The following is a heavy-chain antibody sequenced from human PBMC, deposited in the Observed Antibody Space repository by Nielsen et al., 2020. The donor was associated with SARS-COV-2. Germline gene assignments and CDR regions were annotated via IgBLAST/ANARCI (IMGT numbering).Heavy chain of an antibody. D-gene: IGHD1-26*01. CDR2: ISWNSGSI. J-gene: IGHJ4*02. Sequence: SLKISCAASGFTFDDYAMHWVRQAPGKGLEWVSGISWNSGSIGYADSVKGRFTISRDNAKNSLYLQMNSLRVEDTAVYYCARGYSGSYYSYFDYWGQGTLVTVSS. CDR1: GFTFDDYA. V-gene: IGHV3-9*01. CDR3: ARGYSGSYYSYFDY.